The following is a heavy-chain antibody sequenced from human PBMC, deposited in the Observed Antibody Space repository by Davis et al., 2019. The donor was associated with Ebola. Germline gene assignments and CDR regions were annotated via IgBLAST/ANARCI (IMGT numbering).Heavy chain of an antibody. CDR1: GGSISTYY. CDR2: IYYSGST. CDR3: ARHRESHYYYYDMDV. J-gene: IGHJ6*02. V-gene: IGHV4-59*08. Sequence: MPGGSLRLSCTVSGGSISTYYWSWIRQPPGKGLEWIGYIYYSGSTNYNPSLKSRVTISVDTSKNQFSLKLSSVTAADTAVYYCARHRESHYYYYDMDVWGQGTTVTVSS.